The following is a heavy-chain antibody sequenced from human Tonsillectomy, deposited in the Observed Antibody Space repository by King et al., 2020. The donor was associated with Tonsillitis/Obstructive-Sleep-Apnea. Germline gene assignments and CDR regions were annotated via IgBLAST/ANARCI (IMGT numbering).Heavy chain of an antibody. V-gene: IGHV1-69*01. CDR1: GGTFSSYA. D-gene: IGHD6-25*01. Sequence: VQLVESGAEVKKPGSSVKVSCKASGGTFSSYAISWVRQAPGQGLEWMGGIIPIFGTANYAQKFQGRVTITADESTSTAYMELSSLRSEDTAVYYCAGNPRRIAAFVNNFDYWGQGTLVTVSS. CDR3: AGNPRRIAAFVNNFDY. J-gene: IGHJ4*02. CDR2: IIPIFGTA.